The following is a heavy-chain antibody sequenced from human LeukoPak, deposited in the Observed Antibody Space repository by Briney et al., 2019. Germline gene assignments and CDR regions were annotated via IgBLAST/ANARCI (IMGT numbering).Heavy chain of an antibody. D-gene: IGHD3-3*01. Sequence: PSETLSCTCTVSAVSISSSSYYWGWVRQPPGKGLEWIGSIYYSGNTYYNPSINSRITISVDTSKNQFSLKLSSVTGADTAVYYCARLYEFWSCDHDWFDPWGQGTVVTVSA. CDR1: AVSISSSSYY. V-gene: IGHV4-39*01. CDR2: IYYSGNT. CDR3: ARLYEFWSCDHDWFDP. J-gene: IGHJ5*02.